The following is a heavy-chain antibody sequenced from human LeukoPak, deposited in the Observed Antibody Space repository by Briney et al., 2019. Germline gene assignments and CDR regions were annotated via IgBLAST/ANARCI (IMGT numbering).Heavy chain of an antibody. CDR2: SYYSGSS. Sequence: SETLSLTCSVSGGSISGDIYYWGWIRPPPGNGLEWIGSSYYSGSSYYSPSHRSRTTLSVNTYNKQFSLKLRSVTAADTAVYYCARRRGWYFTRHGWFDPWGQGTLVTVSS. D-gene: IGHD6-19*01. CDR3: ARRRGWYFTRHGWFDP. V-gene: IGHV4-39*07. CDR1: GGSISGDIYY. J-gene: IGHJ5*02.